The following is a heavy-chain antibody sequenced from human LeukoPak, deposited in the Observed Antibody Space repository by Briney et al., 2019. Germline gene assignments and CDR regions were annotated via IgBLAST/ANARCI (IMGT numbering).Heavy chain of an antibody. CDR2: INGGGSPI. CDR3: VRDNPRCCGVIPSNIDDY. V-gene: IGHV3-48*01. D-gene: IGHD2/OR15-2a*01. Sequence: GGSLRLSCAASGFIFSRDSMNWVRQAPGKGLEWVAYINGGGSPIYYADSVRGRFTIPRDNAKNSLYLQMNSLRAEDTAVYYCVRDNPRCCGVIPSNIDDYWGQGTLVTVSS. CDR1: GFIFSRDS. J-gene: IGHJ4*02.